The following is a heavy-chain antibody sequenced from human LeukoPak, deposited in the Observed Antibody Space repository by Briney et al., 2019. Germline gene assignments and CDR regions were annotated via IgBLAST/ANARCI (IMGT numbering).Heavy chain of an antibody. J-gene: IGHJ4*02. V-gene: IGHV4-59*01. CDR3: ARNYQYSSSYYY. CDR2: IYYSGST. D-gene: IGHD6-13*01. CDR1: GGSISPYY. Sequence: PSETLSLTCTVSGGSISPYYWSWIRQPPGKGLEWIGYIYYSGSTNYNPSLKSRVTISADTAKKQFSLKVSSVTAADTAVYYCARNYQYSSSYYYWGQGTLVTVSS.